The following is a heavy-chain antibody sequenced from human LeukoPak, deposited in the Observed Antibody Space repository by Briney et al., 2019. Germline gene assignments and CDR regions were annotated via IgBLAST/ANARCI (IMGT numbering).Heavy chain of an antibody. CDR1: GGSISSFY. Sequence: SETLSLTCTVSGGSISSFYWRWIRQPPGKGLEWIGYIYYSGSTNYNPSLKSRVTISLDTSKNQFSLKMSSVTAADTAVYYCARGRRVGTAMVTWFDPWGQGTLVTVSS. J-gene: IGHJ5*02. V-gene: IGHV4-59*01. CDR2: IYYSGST. D-gene: IGHD5-18*01. CDR3: ARGRRVGTAMVTWFDP.